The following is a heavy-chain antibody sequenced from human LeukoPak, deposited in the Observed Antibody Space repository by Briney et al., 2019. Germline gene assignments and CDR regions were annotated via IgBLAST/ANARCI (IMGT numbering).Heavy chain of an antibody. CDR1: GFTFSSYG. V-gene: IGHV3-30*02. CDR3: AKEVRCSSTSCYPNRPASDY. CDR2: IRYDGSNK. J-gene: IGHJ4*02. Sequence: GGSLRLSCAASGFTFSSYGMHWARQAPGKGLEWVAFIRYDGSNKYYADSVKGRFTISRDNSKNTLYLQMNSLRAEDTAVYYCAKEVRCSSTSCYPNRPASDYWGQGTLVTVSS. D-gene: IGHD2-2*01.